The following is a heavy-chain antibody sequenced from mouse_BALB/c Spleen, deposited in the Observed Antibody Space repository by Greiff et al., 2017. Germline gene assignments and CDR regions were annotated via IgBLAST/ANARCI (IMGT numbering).Heavy chain of an antibody. CDR2: ISSGSSTI. CDR1: GFTFSSFG. V-gene: IGHV5-17*02. CDR3: ARPNWEEGAMDY. Sequence: EVQRVESGGGLVQPGGSRKLSCAASGFTFSSFGMHWVRQAPEKGLEWVAYISSGSSTIYYADTVKGRFTISRDNPKNTLFLQMTSLRSEDTAMYYCARPNWEEGAMDYWGQGTSVTVSS. D-gene: IGHD4-1*02. J-gene: IGHJ4*01.